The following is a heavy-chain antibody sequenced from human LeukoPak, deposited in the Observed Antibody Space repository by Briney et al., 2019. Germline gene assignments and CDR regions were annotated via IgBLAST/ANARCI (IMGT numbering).Heavy chain of an antibody. Sequence: SETLSLTCTVSGGSISSYYWSWIRQPPGKGLEWIGYIYYSGSTNYNPSLKSRVTISVDTSKNQFSLKLSSVTAADTAVYYCATYFTGNAFDIWGRGTMVTVSS. CDR3: ATYFTGNAFDI. D-gene: IGHD2/OR15-2a*01. V-gene: IGHV4-59*08. CDR1: GGSISSYY. J-gene: IGHJ3*02. CDR2: IYYSGST.